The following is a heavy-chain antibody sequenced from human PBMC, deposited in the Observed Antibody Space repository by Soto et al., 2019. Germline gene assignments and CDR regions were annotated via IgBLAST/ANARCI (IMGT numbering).Heavy chain of an antibody. CDR3: ATKDGGVIVEYYFDY. V-gene: IGHV1-24*01. CDR2: FDPEDGET. J-gene: IGHJ4*02. D-gene: IGHD3-16*02. CDR1: GYTLTELS. Sequence: ASVKVSCKVSGYTLTELSMHWVRQAPGKGLEWMGGFDPEDGETIYAQKFQGRVTMTEYTSTDTAYMELSSLRSEDTAVYYCATKDGGVIVEYYFDYWGQGTLVTVSS.